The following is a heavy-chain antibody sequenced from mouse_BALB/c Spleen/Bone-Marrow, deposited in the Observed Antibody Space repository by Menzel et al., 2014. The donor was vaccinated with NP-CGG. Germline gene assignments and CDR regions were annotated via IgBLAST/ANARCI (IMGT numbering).Heavy chain of an antibody. CDR2: INPSTGYT. J-gene: IGHJ2*01. V-gene: IGHV1-7*01. Sequence: LQESGAELAKPGASVKMSCKASGCTFTSYWMHWVKQRPGQGLEWIGYINPSTGYTEYNQKFKDKATLTANKSSSTAYMQLSSLTAEDSAVYYCARNYGNYFDYWGQGTTLTVSS. CDR1: GCTFTSYW. D-gene: IGHD2-1*01. CDR3: ARNYGNYFDY.